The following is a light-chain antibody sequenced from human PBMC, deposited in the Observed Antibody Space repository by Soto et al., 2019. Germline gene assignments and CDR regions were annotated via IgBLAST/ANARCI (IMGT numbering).Light chain of an antibody. V-gene: IGLV2-8*01. CDR3: SSYAGSTI. CDR1: SSDVVGYDF. CDR2: EVT. Sequence: QSALTQPPSASGSPGQSVTISCTGTSSDVVGYDFVSWYQQHPGKAPKLVIYEVTRRPSGVPDRFSGSKSGNTASLTVSGLQAEDEAVYYCSSYAGSTIFGGGTKLTVL. J-gene: IGLJ2*01.